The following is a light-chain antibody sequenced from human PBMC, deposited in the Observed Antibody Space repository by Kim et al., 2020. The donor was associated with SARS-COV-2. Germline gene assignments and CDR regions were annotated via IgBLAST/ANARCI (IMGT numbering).Light chain of an antibody. CDR3: CSYAGTYTYV. J-gene: IGLJ1*01. V-gene: IGLV2-11*03. Sequence: GQSVTISCTGTSSDVGGYNYVSWYQQHPDKAPKFMIYDVSKRPSGVPDRFSGSKSGNTASLTISGLQAEDEADYYCCSYAGTYTYVFGTGTQLTVL. CDR2: DVS. CDR1: SSDVGGYNY.